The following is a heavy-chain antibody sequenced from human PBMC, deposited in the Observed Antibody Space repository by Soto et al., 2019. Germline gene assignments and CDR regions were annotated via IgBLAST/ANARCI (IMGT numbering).Heavy chain of an antibody. Sequence: QVQLVQSGAEVKNPGASVKVSCKASGYTFTSYDINWVRQATGQGLEWRGWMNPNSGNTGYAQKFQGRVNMTRNTSISTDYMELSSMRSEDTAVYYCARDYGDYDYWFDPWGQGTLVTVSS. CDR1: GYTFTSYD. CDR3: ARDYGDYDYWFDP. J-gene: IGHJ5*02. D-gene: IGHD4-17*01. CDR2: MNPNSGNT. V-gene: IGHV1-8*01.